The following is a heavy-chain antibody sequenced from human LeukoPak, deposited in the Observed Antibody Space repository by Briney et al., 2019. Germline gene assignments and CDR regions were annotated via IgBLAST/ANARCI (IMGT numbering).Heavy chain of an antibody. V-gene: IGHV4-34*01. CDR2: INHSGST. CDR3: ARVSVTTETDWFDP. CDR1: GGSFSDSY. J-gene: IGHJ5*02. D-gene: IGHD4-17*01. Sequence: SETLSLTCAVYGGSFSDSYWTWIRQPSGKGLEWIGEINHSGSTNYNPSLKSRVTISVDTSKNQFSLKLSSVTAADTAVYYCARVSVTTETDWFDPWGQGTLVTVSS.